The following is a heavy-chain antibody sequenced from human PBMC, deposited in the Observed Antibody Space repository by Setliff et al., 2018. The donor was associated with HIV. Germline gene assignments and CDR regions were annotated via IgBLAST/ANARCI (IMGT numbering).Heavy chain of an antibody. D-gene: IGHD3-16*01. J-gene: IGHJ6*03. CDR2: ISTYSGNT. CDR3: ARVEAFGGVSYSYYYMDV. Sequence: VASVKVSCKTTGDIFVHHAVSWVRQAPGQGLEWMGGISTYSGNTNYAQKLQGRVTMTTDTSTSTAYMELRSLRSDDTAVYYCARVEAFGGVSYSYYYMDVWGKGTTVTVSS. CDR1: GDIFVHHA. V-gene: IGHV1-18*01.